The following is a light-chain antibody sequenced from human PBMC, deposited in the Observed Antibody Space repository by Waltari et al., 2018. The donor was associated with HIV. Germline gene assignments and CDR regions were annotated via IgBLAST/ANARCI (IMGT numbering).Light chain of an antibody. Sequence: IPMTQSPSSLAASAGDRVTITCQASQDIRNSLNWYQQKPGKAPKLLIYGASNLETGVPPRFSGGGSGTDFLLTITSLEPEDIATYYCQQYHDFPRTFGQGTKLDI. J-gene: IGKJ2*01. CDR3: QQYHDFPRT. CDR1: QDIRNS. V-gene: IGKV1-33*01. CDR2: GAS.